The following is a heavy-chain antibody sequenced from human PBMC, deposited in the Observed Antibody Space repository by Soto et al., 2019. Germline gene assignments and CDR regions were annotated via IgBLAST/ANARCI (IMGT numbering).Heavy chain of an antibody. CDR2: IYYSGST. CDR3: ARRWGYSFDY. D-gene: IGHD7-27*01. V-gene: IGHV4-39*01. Sequence: QLQLQESGPGLVKPSETLSLTCTVSGGSISSYYWGWIRRPPGKGLEWIGIIYYSGSTYYNPSLKSRVTISVDTSKNQCSLKLSSVTAADTAVYYCARRWGYSFDYWGQGTLVTVSS. CDR1: GGSISSYY. J-gene: IGHJ4*02.